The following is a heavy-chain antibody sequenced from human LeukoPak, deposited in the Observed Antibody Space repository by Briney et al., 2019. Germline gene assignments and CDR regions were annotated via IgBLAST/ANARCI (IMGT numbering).Heavy chain of an antibody. CDR2: INPSGGST. CDR3: ARGITGTTSLDY. Sequence: ASVKVSCKASGYTFTSYAMHWVRQAPGQRLEWMGIINPSGGSTSYAQKFQGRVTMTRDTSTSTVYMELSSLRSEDTAVYYCARGITGTTSLDYWGQGTLVTVSS. J-gene: IGHJ4*02. V-gene: IGHV1-46*01. D-gene: IGHD1-20*01. CDR1: GYTFTSYA.